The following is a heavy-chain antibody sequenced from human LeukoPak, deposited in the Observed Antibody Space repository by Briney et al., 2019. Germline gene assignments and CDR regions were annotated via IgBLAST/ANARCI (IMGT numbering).Heavy chain of an antibody. J-gene: IGHJ4*02. V-gene: IGHV3-7*01. CDR2: INPAGSET. CDR3: ARFGYVAAVDV. CDR1: GFTFSSYA. Sequence: GGSLRLSCAASGFTFSSYAMSWVRQAPGNGLEWVANINPAGSETYYVDPVKGRFSISRDNAKNLVYLQMNSLRAEDTAVYHCARFGYVAAVDVWGQGTPVTVSS. D-gene: IGHD2-15*01.